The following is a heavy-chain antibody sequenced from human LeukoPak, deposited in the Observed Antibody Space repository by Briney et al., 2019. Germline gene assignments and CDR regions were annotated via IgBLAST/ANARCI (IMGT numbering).Heavy chain of an antibody. D-gene: IGHD3-3*01. Sequence: SETLSLTCTVSGGSISSGGYYWSWIRQPPGKGLEWIGYIYHSGSTYYNPSLKSRVTISVDRSKNQFSLKLSSVTAADTAVYYCARRGVFGVVITGLDYWGQGTLVTVSS. CDR1: GGSISSGGYY. CDR2: IYHSGST. CDR3: ARRGVFGVVITGLDY. V-gene: IGHV4-30-2*01. J-gene: IGHJ4*02.